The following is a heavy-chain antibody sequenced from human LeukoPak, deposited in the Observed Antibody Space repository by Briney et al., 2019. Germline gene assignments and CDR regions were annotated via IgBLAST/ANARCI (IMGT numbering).Heavy chain of an antibody. CDR1: GYAFSSYG. CDR3: ARDEARYSSGYYPNWFDP. D-gene: IGHD3-22*01. CDR2: ISGYNGNT. Sequence: ASVKVSCKASGYAFSSYGISWVRQAPGQGLEWMGWISGYNGNTHYAHNLQGRVTMTTDTSTSTAYMELRSLRSDNTAVYYCARDEARYSSGYYPNWFDPWGQGTLVTVSS. J-gene: IGHJ5*02. V-gene: IGHV1-18*01.